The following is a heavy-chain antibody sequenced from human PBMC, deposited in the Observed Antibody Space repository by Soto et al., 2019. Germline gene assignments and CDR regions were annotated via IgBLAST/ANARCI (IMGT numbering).Heavy chain of an antibody. CDR1: GFTFSDYA. CDR3: AKGRRQWLVTSDFNY. D-gene: IGHD6-19*01. V-gene: IGHV3-30*18. CDR2: VSHDGRNT. Sequence: VQLVESGGGVVQPGRSLRLSCAASGFTFSDYAMHWVRQAPGKGLAWVAVVSHDGRNTHYADSVKGRFTMSRDSSKNKVYLAMTSLRAEDKAVYYCAKGRRQWLVTSDFNYWGQGALVTVSS. J-gene: IGHJ4*02.